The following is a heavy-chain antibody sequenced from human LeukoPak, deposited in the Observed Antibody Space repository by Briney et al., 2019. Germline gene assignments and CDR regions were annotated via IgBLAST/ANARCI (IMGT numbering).Heavy chain of an antibody. D-gene: IGHD3-3*01. CDR3: ARGSPDDFWSGYYTYFDY. Sequence: ASVKVSCKASGYTFTGYYMHWVRQAPGQGLEWMGWINPNSGGTNYAQKFQGRVTMTRDTSISSAYMELSRLRSDDTAVYYCARGSPDDFWSGYYTYFDYWGQGTPVTVSS. V-gene: IGHV1-2*02. CDR1: GYTFTGYY. J-gene: IGHJ4*02. CDR2: INPNSGGT.